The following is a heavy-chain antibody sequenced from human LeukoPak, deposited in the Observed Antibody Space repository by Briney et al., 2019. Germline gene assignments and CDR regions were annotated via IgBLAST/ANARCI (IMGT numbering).Heavy chain of an antibody. CDR1: GYTFTIDG. CDR3: ARDLTPPGWFDP. J-gene: IGHJ5*02. Sequence: ASVKVSCKASGYTFTIDGISWVRQAPGQGLECMGWISAYNGNTNYAQKLQGRVTMTTDTSTSTAYMDLRSLRSDDTAVYYCARDLTPPGWFDPWGQGTLVTVSS. CDR2: ISAYNGNT. D-gene: IGHD1-14*01. V-gene: IGHV1-18*01.